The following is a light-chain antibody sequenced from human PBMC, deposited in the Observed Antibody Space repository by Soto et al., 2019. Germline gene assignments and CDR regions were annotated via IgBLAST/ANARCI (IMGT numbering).Light chain of an antibody. CDR1: SSDVGGYNY. Sequence: QSALTQPASVSGSPGQSITISCTGTSSDVGGYNYVSWYQQHPGKAPKLMISEFSNRPTEVSNRFLGSKSGNTAAVTISGREAEEEAAYYCCSCTSSNTGVFGCGTELAVL. V-gene: IGLV2-14*01. CDR2: EFS. J-gene: IGLJ3*02. CDR3: CSCTSSNTGV.